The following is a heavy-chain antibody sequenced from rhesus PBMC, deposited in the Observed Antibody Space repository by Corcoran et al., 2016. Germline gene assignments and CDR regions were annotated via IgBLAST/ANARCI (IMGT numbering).Heavy chain of an antibody. D-gene: IGHD3-28*01. V-gene: IGHV4-93*02. CDR3: ASGITMIVVFDY. Sequence: QVQLQESGPAVVKPSETLSLPCAVSGGSISSSNWWSWIRQSPGKGLEWIGGLYGSGGSTEYNPSLKSRVTSSIDTSKNQFSLKLSSGTAADTAVDYCASGITMIVVFDYWGQGVLVTVSS. CDR1: GGSISSSNW. CDR2: LYGSGGST. J-gene: IGHJ4*01.